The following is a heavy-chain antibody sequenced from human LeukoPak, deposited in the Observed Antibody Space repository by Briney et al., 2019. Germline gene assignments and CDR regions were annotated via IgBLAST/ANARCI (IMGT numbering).Heavy chain of an antibody. J-gene: IGHJ4*02. Sequence: PGGSLRLSCAASGFTFSSYGMHWVRQAPGKGLEWVAVISYDGSNKYYADSVKGRFTISRDNSKNTLYLQMNSLRAEDTAVYYCGTGGGYSSGWSWGGGFDYWGQGTLVTVSS. CDR1: GFTFSSYG. CDR2: ISYDGSNK. V-gene: IGHV3-30*19. D-gene: IGHD6-19*01. CDR3: GTGGGYSSGWSWGGGFDY.